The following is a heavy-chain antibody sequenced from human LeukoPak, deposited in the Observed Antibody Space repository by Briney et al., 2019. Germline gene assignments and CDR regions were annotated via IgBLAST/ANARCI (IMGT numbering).Heavy chain of an antibody. CDR1: GFXFSSYP. V-gene: IGHV3-64*01. D-gene: IGHD3-22*01. Sequence: GGSLRLSRAASGFXFSSYPMHWVRQAPGKGLEYVSGISSNGDSTYYANSVKGRFTISRDNSKNTLYLQMGSLRAEDMAVYYCAREYYYEELDYWGQGNLVTVSS. CDR3: AREYYYEELDY. CDR2: ISSNGDST. J-gene: IGHJ4*02.